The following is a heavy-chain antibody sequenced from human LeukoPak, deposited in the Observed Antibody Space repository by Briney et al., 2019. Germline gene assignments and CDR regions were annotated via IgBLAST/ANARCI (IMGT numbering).Heavy chain of an antibody. J-gene: IGHJ4*02. V-gene: IGHV3-64*01. Sequence: GGSLRLSCAASGFTFSSYAMHWVRQAPGKGLEYVSAISSNGGSTYYANSVKGRFTISRDNSKNTLYLQMGSLRAEDMAVYYCARESGGAPYYGIAARPLDYWGQGTLVTVSS. CDR3: ARESGGAPYYGIAARPLDY. D-gene: IGHD6-6*01. CDR2: ISSNGGST. CDR1: GFTFSSYA.